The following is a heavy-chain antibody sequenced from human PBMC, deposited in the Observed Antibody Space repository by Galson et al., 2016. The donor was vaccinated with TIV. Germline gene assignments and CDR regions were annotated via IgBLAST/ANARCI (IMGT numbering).Heavy chain of an antibody. V-gene: IGHV3-23*01. D-gene: IGHD5-12*01. CDR3: AKDRGSYEAFDY. CDR1: GFRFYEFE. J-gene: IGHJ4*02. CDR2: ISAGATNK. Sequence: SLRLSCAATGFRFYEFEMSWVRQAPGKGLEWVSAISAGATNKYYADSAKGRFTVSRDNSDNTLFLHMDRLKVEDTAMYYCAKDRGSYEAFDYWGQGVLVTVSS.